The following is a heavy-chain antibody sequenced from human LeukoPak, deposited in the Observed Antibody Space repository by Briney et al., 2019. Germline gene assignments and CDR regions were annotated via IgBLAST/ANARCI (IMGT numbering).Heavy chain of an antibody. CDR3: ARDIGAGWSGLYYYYYYMDV. V-gene: IGHV4-61*02. CDR2: IYTSGST. J-gene: IGHJ6*03. Sequence: PSETLSLTCTVSGGSLSSGSYYWSWIRQPAGKGLGWIGRIYTSGSTSYNPSLKSRVTISVDTSKNQFSLKLSSVTAADTAVYYCARDIGAGWSGLYYYYYYMDVWGKGTTVTVSS. D-gene: IGHD3-3*01. CDR1: GGSLSSGSYY.